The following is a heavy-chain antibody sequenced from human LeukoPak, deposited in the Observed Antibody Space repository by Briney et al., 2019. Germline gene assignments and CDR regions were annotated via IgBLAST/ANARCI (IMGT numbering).Heavy chain of an antibody. D-gene: IGHD3-10*01. CDR2: VSKDGNTK. Sequence: GTSVRLSCVASGFTFSTYAIHWVRQAPGKGLEWVAVVSKDGNTKYYADSVKGRFTISRDNSKNTVYLQMNSLRTEDTSVYYCARGIQPPKYYGSGSDTFDIWGQGTMVTVSS. V-gene: IGHV3-30*04. CDR1: GFTFSTYA. J-gene: IGHJ3*02. CDR3: ARGIQPPKYYGSGSDTFDI.